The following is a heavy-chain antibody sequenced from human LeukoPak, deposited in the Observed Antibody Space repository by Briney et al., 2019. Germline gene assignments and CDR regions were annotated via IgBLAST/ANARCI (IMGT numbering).Heavy chain of an antibody. Sequence: ASVKVSCKASGYTLTELSMHWVRQAPGKGLEWMGGFDPEDGETIYAQKFQGRVTMTEDTSTDTAYMELSSLRSEDTAVYYCATGYSYGHHNYYFDYWGQGTLVTVSS. CDR1: GYTLTELS. CDR2: FDPEDGET. D-gene: IGHD5-18*01. CDR3: ATGYSYGHHNYYFDY. V-gene: IGHV1-24*01. J-gene: IGHJ4*02.